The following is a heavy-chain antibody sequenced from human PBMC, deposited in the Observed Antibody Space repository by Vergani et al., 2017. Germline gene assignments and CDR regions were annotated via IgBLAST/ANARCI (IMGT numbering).Heavy chain of an antibody. J-gene: IGHJ5*02. CDR3: AREMDWNPNWFDP. CDR2: INPNSGGT. Sequence: QVQLVQSGAEVKKPGASVKVSCKASGYTFTGYYMHWVRQAPGQGLEWMGWINPNSGGTNYAQKVQGRVTMARDTSISTAYMELSRLRSDDTDVYYCAREMDWNPNWFDPWGQGTLVTVSS. D-gene: IGHD1-1*01. CDR1: GYTFTGYY. V-gene: IGHV1-2*02.